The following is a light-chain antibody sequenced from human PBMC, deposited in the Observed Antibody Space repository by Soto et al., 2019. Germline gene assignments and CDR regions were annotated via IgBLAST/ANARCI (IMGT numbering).Light chain of an antibody. CDR2: DAS. V-gene: IGKV3-11*01. Sequence: EIVLTQSPATLSLSRGERATLSCRASQSVSSYLAWYQQKPGQAPRLLIYDASNGATGIPARFSGSGSGTDFTLTISSLEHVDFAVYYCQQRSNWITFGQGTRLEIK. CDR3: QQRSNWIT. CDR1: QSVSSY. J-gene: IGKJ5*01.